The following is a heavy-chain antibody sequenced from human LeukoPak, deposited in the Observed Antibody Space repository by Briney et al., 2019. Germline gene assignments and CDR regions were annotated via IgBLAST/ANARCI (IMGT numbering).Heavy chain of an antibody. V-gene: IGHV4-61*02. CDR2: IYTSGST. CDR1: GGSISSGSYY. J-gene: IGHJ6*03. Sequence: SQTLSLTCTVSGGSISSGSYYWSWIRQPAGKGLEWIGRIYTSGSTNYNPSLKSRVTISVDTSKNQFSLKLSSVTAADTAVYYCASANYYYYYYMDVWGKGTTVTVSS. CDR3: ASANYYYYYYMDV.